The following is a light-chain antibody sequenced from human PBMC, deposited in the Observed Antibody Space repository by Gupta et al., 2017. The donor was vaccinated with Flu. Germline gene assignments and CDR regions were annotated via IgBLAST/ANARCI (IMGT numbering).Light chain of an antibody. CDR1: GSNIATNY. CDR2: DDN. Sequence: QSVLTQPPSLSAAPGPQVTMSCSGGGSNIATNYVSWYQHLPGTAPKLLIFDDNNRPAGIPNRFPASKSGSSATLGITGLQTGDEADYYCGTWDSRLNVWVFGGGTKLTVL. J-gene: IGLJ3*02. CDR3: GTWDSRLNVWV. V-gene: IGLV1-51*02.